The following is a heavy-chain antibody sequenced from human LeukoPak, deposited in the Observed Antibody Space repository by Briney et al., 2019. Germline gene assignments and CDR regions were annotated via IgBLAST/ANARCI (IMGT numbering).Heavy chain of an antibody. Sequence: GGSLRLSCAASGFTFSSYSMNWVRQAPGKGLEWVSSISSSSSYMYYADSVKGRFTISRDNAKNSLYLQMNSLRAEDTAVYYCARTSYYMVRGVTRDFDYWGQGTLVTVSS. CDR1: GFTFSSYS. CDR2: ISSSSSYM. D-gene: IGHD3-10*01. CDR3: ARTSYYMVRGVTRDFDY. V-gene: IGHV3-21*01. J-gene: IGHJ4*02.